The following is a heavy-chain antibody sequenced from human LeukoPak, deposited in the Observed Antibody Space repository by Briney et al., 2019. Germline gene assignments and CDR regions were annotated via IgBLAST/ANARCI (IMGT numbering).Heavy chain of an antibody. CDR2: INHSGST. J-gene: IGHJ4*02. CDR1: GGSFSGYY. V-gene: IGHV4-34*01. CDR3: ARPSYGSGSYYFDY. D-gene: IGHD3-10*01. Sequence: PSETLSLTCAVYGGSFSGYYWSWIRQPPGKGLEWIGEINHSGSTNYNPSLKSRVTISVDTSKNQFSLKLSSVTAADTAVYYCARPSYGSGSYYFDYWGQGTLVTVSS.